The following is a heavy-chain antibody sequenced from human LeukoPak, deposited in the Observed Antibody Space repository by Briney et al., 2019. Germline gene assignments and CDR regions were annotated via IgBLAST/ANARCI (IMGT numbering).Heavy chain of an antibody. CDR1: GFTFSSYA. Sequence: GGSLILSCAASGFTFSSYAMSWVRRAPGKGLEWASVISGSGGTTYYADSVKGRFTISRDNSKNTLYLQMNSLRAEDTAVYYCARGPSGYHNTGGQGTLVTVSS. CDR3: ARGPSGYHNT. D-gene: IGHD5-12*01. J-gene: IGHJ4*02. V-gene: IGHV3-23*01. CDR2: ISGSGGTT.